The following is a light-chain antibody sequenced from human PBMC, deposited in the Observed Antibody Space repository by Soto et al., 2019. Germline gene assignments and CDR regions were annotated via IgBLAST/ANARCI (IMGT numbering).Light chain of an antibody. CDR1: SSNIGSNT. V-gene: IGLV1-44*01. CDR3: AAWDDSLNVVL. Sequence: QAVVTQPPSASGTPGQRVTISCSGSSSNIGSNTVNWYQQLPGTAPKLLIYSNDQRPSGVPDRFSGSKSGTSASLAISGLQSEDEADYYCAAWDDSLNVVLFGGGTKVTVL. CDR2: SND. J-gene: IGLJ2*01.